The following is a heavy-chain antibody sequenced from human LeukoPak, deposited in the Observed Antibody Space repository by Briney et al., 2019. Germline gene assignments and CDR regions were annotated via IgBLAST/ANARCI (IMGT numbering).Heavy chain of an antibody. J-gene: IGHJ5*02. CDR2: INHSGNT. V-gene: IGHV4-34*01. CDR3: ARRVVPAAIRGSWFDP. Sequence: PAETLSLTCAVYGGSFSGYYWSWIRQPPGKGLEWIGEINHSGNTNYNPSLKSRVTISVDTSKNQFSLKLSSVTAADTAVYYCARRVVPAAIRGSWFDPWGQGTLVTVSS. D-gene: IGHD2-2*02. CDR1: GGSFSGYY.